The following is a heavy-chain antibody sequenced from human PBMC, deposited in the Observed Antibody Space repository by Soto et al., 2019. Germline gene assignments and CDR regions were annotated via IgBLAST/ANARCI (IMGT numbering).Heavy chain of an antibody. CDR1: GGSFTGYY. V-gene: IGHV4-34*01. Sequence: PSETLSLTSDVSGGSFTGYYWSWIRQPPGKGLEWIGEINHSGFTNYNPSLTGRVTISLDTSKSQFSLKLSSLTAADTAFYFCARGHGRFAHWGQGTLVTVS. J-gene: IGHJ4*02. CDR3: ARGHGRFAH. CDR2: INHSGFT. D-gene: IGHD3-3*01.